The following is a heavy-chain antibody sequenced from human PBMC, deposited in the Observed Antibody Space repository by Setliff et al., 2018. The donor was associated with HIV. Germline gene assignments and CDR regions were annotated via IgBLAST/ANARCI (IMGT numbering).Heavy chain of an antibody. D-gene: IGHD2-15*01. Sequence: SETLSLTCYVTDDPSSSYYWSWVRPPAGKGLEWIGRLYVSGDTNYNSSLKSRATMSLDTSKKHFSLNLKSVTAADTAVYYCALTGHRLLRGYMDVWGKGTTVTVS. CDR2: LYVSGDT. CDR3: ALTGHRLLRGYMDV. CDR1: DDPSSSYY. V-gene: IGHV4-4*07. J-gene: IGHJ6*03.